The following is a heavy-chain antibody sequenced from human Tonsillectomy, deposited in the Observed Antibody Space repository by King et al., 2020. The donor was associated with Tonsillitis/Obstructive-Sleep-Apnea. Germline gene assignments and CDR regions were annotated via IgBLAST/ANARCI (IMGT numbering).Heavy chain of an antibody. CDR3: ARRYCSGGSCYLYYFDY. Sequence: QLVQSGSELKKPGASVKVSCKASGYTFTSYAMNWVRQAPGQGLEWMGWSNTNTGNPTYAQGFTGRFVFSLATSVSTAYLQIHSLKAEDTAVDYCARRYCSGGSCYLYYFDYWGQGTLVTVSS. J-gene: IGHJ4*02. D-gene: IGHD2-15*01. CDR1: GYTFTSYA. V-gene: IGHV7-4-1*01. CDR2: SNTNTGNP.